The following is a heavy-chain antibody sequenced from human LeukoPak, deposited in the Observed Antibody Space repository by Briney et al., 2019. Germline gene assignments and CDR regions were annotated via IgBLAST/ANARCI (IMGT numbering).Heavy chain of an antibody. CDR1: GGSISSYY. J-gene: IGHJ4*02. D-gene: IGHD4-4*01. CDR3: ATRGIFSTVTTSYFDY. CDR2: IYYSGST. Sequence: PSETLSLTCTVSGGSISSYYWSWIRQPPGKGLEWIGYIYYSGSTNYNPSLKSRVTISVDTSKNQFSLKLSSVTAADTAVYYCATRGIFSTVTTSYFDYWGQGTLVTVSS. V-gene: IGHV4-59*12.